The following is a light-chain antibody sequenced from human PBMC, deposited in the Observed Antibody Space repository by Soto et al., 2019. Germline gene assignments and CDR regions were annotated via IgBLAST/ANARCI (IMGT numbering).Light chain of an antibody. CDR1: TSDIAGYNY. Sequence: QSALAQPASVSGSPGQSITISCTGTTSDIAGYNYVSWYQQHPGKAPKLLIYEVTSRASGVSHRFSGSKSGNTASLTISGLQAEDEADYYCDSYTSSRAYVFGIGTKVTVL. CDR2: EVT. CDR3: DSYTSSRAYV. V-gene: IGLV2-14*01. J-gene: IGLJ1*01.